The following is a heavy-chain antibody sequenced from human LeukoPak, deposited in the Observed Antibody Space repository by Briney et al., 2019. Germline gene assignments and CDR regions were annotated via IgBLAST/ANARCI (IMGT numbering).Heavy chain of an antibody. CDR1: GFTFSRSW. J-gene: IGHJ4*02. Sequence: GGSLRLSCAASGFTFSRSWMSWIRQAPGKGLEWVANILQDGTEKNYVDSVRGQLTISRDNAKNSLYLQMNSLRAEDTAVYYCARGSTSWDSWGQGTLVTVSS. CDR2: ILQDGTEK. CDR3: ARGSTSWDS. D-gene: IGHD2-2*01. V-gene: IGHV3-7*01.